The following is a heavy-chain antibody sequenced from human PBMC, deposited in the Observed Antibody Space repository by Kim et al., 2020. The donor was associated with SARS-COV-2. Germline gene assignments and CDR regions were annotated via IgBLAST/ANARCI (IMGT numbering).Heavy chain of an antibody. Sequence: GESLKTSCKGSGYTFTNYWIAWVRQMPGKGLEWRGVIYPSDSDTRYSPSFQGQVTISADKSITTAYLQWSSLKASDTAMYYCARGYYDRSGYSDAYEIWGQGTMVIVSS. D-gene: IGHD3-22*01. J-gene: IGHJ3*02. CDR3: ARGYYDRSGYSDAYEI. CDR2: IYPSDSDT. V-gene: IGHV5-51*01. CDR1: GYTFTNYW.